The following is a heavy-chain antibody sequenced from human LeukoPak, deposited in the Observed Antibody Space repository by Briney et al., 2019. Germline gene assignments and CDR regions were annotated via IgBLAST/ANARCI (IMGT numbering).Heavy chain of an antibody. Sequence: SGPTLVKPTQTLTLTCTFSGFSLTTSRLGVGWFRQPPGKALEWLALIYWNEDKRYSPSLSSRLTITKYTSKNQVVLTMTDMDPVDTATYYCAHRENSDDFWSVMQYWGQGTLVTVSS. D-gene: IGHD3-3*01. CDR1: GFSLTTSRLG. J-gene: IGHJ4*02. V-gene: IGHV2-5*01. CDR2: IYWNEDK. CDR3: AHRENSDDFWSVMQY.